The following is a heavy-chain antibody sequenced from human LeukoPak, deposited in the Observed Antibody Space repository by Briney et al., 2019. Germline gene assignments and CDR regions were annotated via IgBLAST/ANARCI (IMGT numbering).Heavy chain of an antibody. D-gene: IGHD4-23*01. V-gene: IGHV1-46*01. CDR2: INPSSGST. J-gene: IGHJ3*02. CDR3: ARDDYGGNSHDAFDI. CDR1: GYTFTSYY. Sequence: ASVKVSCKASGYTFTSYYIHWVRQAPGQGLEWMGIINPSSGSTSYAQKFQGRVTMTGDTSTSTVYMELSSLGSEDTAVYYCARDDYGGNSHDAFDIWGQGTMVTVSS.